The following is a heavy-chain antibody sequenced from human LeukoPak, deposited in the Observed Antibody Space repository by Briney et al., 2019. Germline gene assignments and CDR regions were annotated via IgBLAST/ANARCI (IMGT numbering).Heavy chain of an antibody. Sequence: GRSLRLSCATSGFTFSGYRMHWVRQAPGKGLEWVAIISDDSSSHYYADSVKGRFTISRDNFRNTLYLQMNSLRAEDTAVYYCAKESRDYYDSSGYYYFDYWGQGTLVTVSS. CDR2: ISDDSSSH. J-gene: IGHJ4*02. D-gene: IGHD3-22*01. CDR3: AKESRDYYDSSGYYYFDY. V-gene: IGHV3-30*18. CDR1: GFTFSGYR.